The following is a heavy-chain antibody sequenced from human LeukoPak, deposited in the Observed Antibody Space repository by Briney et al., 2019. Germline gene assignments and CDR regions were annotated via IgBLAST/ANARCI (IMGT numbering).Heavy chain of an antibody. Sequence: SGGSLRLSCAASGFTFSSYWMSWVRQAPGKGLEWVANIKQDGSEKYYVDSVKGRFTISRDNAKNSLYLQMNSLRAEDTAVYYCARAEITMVRGVNGGDPQYFQHWGQGTLVTVSS. J-gene: IGHJ1*01. CDR1: GFTFSSYW. CDR2: IKQDGSEK. CDR3: ARAEITMVRGVNGGDPQYFQH. V-gene: IGHV3-7*01. D-gene: IGHD3-10*01.